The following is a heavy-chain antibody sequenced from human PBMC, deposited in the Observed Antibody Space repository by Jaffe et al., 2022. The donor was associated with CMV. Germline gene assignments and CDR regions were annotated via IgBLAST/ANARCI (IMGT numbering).Heavy chain of an antibody. CDR3: TTDSGSYPPPDY. J-gene: IGHJ4*02. CDR2: IRSKAYGGTT. D-gene: IGHD1-26*01. Sequence: EVQLVESGGGLVQPGRSLRLSCTASGFTFGDYAMSWVRQAPGKGLEWVGFIRSKAYGGTTEYAASVKGRFTISRDDSKSIAYLQMNSLKTEDTAVYYCTTDSGSYPPPDYWGQGTLVTVSS. CDR1: GFTFGDYA. V-gene: IGHV3-49*04.